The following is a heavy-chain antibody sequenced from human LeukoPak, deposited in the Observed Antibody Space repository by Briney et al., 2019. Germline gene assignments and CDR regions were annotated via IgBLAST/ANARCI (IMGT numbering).Heavy chain of an antibody. CDR1: GYTFTSYA. D-gene: IGHD3-3*01. J-gene: IGHJ4*02. Sequence: AASVKVSCRASGYTFTSYAMHWVRQAPGQRLEWMGWINAGNGNTKYSQKFQGRVTITRDTSASTAYMELSSLRSEDTAVYYCATDSDFWSGYYPDWGQGTLVTVSS. CDR2: INAGNGNT. CDR3: ATDSDFWSGYYPD. V-gene: IGHV1-3*01.